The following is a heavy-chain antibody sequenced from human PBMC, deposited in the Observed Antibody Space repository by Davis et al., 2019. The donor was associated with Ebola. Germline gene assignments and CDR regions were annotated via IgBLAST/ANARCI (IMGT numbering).Heavy chain of an antibody. Sequence: ASSVTVSCKASGYTFTNYDINWVRQATGQGLEWMGWMNPNSGNTGYAQKFQGRVSMTRNTSIHTAYMELSSLRSEDTAVYYCARRGRVNYCSGGSCYSVWFDPWGQGTLVTVSS. CDR2: MNPNSGNT. D-gene: IGHD2-15*01. V-gene: IGHV1-8*01. J-gene: IGHJ5*02. CDR3: ARRGRVNYCSGGSCYSVWFDP. CDR1: GYTFTNYD.